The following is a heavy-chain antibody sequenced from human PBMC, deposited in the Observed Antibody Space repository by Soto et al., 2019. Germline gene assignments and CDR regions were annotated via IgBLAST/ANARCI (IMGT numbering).Heavy chain of an antibody. Sequence: TGGSLILSCAASGFNFIAYSMDWIRQAPGKGLEWVSYISGSSSSIYYADSVKGRFTISRDNARNSLFLQMNSLRDEDTAVYYCARDSGSSWTDYYYYGMDVWGQGTTVTVSS. J-gene: IGHJ6*02. CDR1: GFNFIAYS. V-gene: IGHV3-48*02. D-gene: IGHD6-13*01. CDR3: ARDSGSSWTDYYYYGMDV. CDR2: ISGSSSSI.